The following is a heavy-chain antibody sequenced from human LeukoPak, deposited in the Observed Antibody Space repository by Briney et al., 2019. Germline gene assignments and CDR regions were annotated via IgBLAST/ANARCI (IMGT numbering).Heavy chain of an antibody. V-gene: IGHV5-51*01. Sequence: PGESLKISCKGAGYSFTSYWIGWVRQMPGKGLEWMGIIYPGDSDTRYSPSFQGQVTISADKSISTAYLQMNSLKTEDTAVYYCTLQTSYSGYDSFDYWGQGTLVTVSS. CDR1: GYSFTSYW. CDR2: IYPGDSDT. CDR3: TLQTSYSGYDSFDY. J-gene: IGHJ4*02. D-gene: IGHD5-12*01.